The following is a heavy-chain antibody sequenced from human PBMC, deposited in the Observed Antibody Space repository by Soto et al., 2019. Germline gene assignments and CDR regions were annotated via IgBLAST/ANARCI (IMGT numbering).Heavy chain of an antibody. J-gene: IGHJ4*02. D-gene: IGHD2-21*02. CDR3: ARSGLPFDY. CDR1: GFTFSSYA. V-gene: IGHV3-64*01. CDR2: ISRNGGST. Sequence: PGGSLRLSCAASGFTFSSYAMHWVRQAPGKGLEYVSGISRNGGSTYYANSVKGRFTISRDNSKSTLYLQVGSLRAEDMAVYYCARSGLPFDYWGQRTLVTVSS.